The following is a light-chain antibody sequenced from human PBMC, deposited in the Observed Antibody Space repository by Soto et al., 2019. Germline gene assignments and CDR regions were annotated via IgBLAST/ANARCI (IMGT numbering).Light chain of an antibody. CDR3: QHYGSSPPIT. V-gene: IGKV3-20*01. Sequence: EFVLTQSPGTLSLSPGERATLSCRAIQSVRSTSLAWYQQKPGQAPRLLIYGASSRATGIPDRFSGGGSGTDFTLTISRLEPEDFAVYYCQHYGSSPPITFGQGTRLEI. J-gene: IGKJ5*01. CDR1: QSVRSTS. CDR2: GAS.